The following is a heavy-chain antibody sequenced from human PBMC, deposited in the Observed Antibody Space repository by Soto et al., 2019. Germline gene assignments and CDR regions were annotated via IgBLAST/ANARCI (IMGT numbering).Heavy chain of an antibody. Sequence: SETLSLTCTVSGGSISSGDYYWSWIRQPPGKGLEWIGYIYYSGSTYYNPSLKSRVTISVDTSKNQFSLKLSSVTAADTAVYYCASSGAVRGVIYWFDPWGQGTLVTVSS. CDR2: IYYSGST. V-gene: IGHV4-30-4*01. CDR1: GGSISSGDYY. D-gene: IGHD3-10*01. J-gene: IGHJ5*02. CDR3: ASSGAVRGVIYWFDP.